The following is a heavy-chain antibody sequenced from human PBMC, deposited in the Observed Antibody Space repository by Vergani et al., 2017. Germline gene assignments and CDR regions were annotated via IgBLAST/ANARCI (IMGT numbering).Heavy chain of an antibody. CDR2: IYPGDSDT. CDR3: ARQEFGSGGDLLNWFDP. V-gene: IGHV5-51*01. J-gene: IGHJ5*02. Sequence: EVQLVQSGAEVKKPGESLKISCKGSGYSFTSYWIGWVRQMPRKGLEWMGIIYPGDSDTRYSPSFQGQVTISAAKSISTAYLQWSSLKASDTAMYYCARQEFGSGGDLLNWFDPWGQGTLVTVSS. CDR1: GYSFTSYW. D-gene: IGHD2-21*01.